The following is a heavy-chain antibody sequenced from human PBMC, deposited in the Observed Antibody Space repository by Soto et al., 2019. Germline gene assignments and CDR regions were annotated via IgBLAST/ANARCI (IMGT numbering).Heavy chain of an antibody. CDR1: GGSFSGYY. D-gene: IGHD2-2*01. V-gene: IGHV4-34*01. CDR3: ARGVHIVVVPAATSAYYMDV. J-gene: IGHJ6*03. CDR2: INHSGST. Sequence: SETLSLTCXVFGGSFSGYYWNWIRQPPGKGLEWIGEINHSGSTNYNPSLKSRVTISVDTSKNQFSLKLSSVTAADTAVYYCARGVHIVVVPAATSAYYMDVWGKGTTVTVSS.